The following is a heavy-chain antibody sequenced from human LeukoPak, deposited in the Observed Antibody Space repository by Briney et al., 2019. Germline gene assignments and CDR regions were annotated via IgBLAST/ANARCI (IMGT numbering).Heavy chain of an antibody. CDR2: IYHSGST. CDR3: ARHPSWSGYPKVDY. Sequence: PSETLSLTCTVSGASISSSSYYWGWIRQPPGKGLEWIGSIYHSGSTYYNPSLKSRVTISVDTSKNQFSLRLSSVTAADTAMYYCARHPSWSGYPKVDYWGQGSLVTVSS. J-gene: IGHJ4*02. CDR1: GASISSSSYY. V-gene: IGHV4-39*01. D-gene: IGHD3-3*01.